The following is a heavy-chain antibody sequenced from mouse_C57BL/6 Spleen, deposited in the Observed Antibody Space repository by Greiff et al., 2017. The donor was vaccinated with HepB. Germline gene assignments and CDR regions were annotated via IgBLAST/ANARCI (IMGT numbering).Heavy chain of an antibody. Sequence: QVQLQQPGAELVMPGASVKLSCKASGYTFTSYWMHWVKQRPGQGLEWIGEIDPSDSYTNYNQKFKGKSTLTVDKSSSTAYMQLSSLTSEDSAVYYCARRGLPYYFDYSGQGTTLTVSS. CDR1: GYTFTSYW. D-gene: IGHD2-2*01. V-gene: IGHV1-69*01. J-gene: IGHJ2*01. CDR3: ARRGLPYYFDY. CDR2: IDPSDSYT.